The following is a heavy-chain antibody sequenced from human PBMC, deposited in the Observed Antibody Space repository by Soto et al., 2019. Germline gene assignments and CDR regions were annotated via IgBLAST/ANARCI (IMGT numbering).Heavy chain of an antibody. Sequence: SETLSLTCTVSGGSISSGDYYWSWIRQPPGKGLEWIGYIYYSGSTYYNPSLKSRVTISVDTSKNQFSLKLSSVTAADTAVYYCARARHGSSYYDSSGYYYGFKDKTQYNWFDPWGQGTLVTVSS. CDR3: ARARHGSSYYDSSGYYYGFKDKTQYNWFDP. CDR2: IYYSGST. D-gene: IGHD3-22*01. J-gene: IGHJ5*02. V-gene: IGHV4-30-4*01. CDR1: GGSISSGDYY.